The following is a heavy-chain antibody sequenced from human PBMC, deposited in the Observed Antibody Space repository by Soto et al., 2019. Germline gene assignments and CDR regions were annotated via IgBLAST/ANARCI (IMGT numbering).Heavy chain of an antibody. CDR3: ARDLILATYYYDSSGYYLFDY. Sequence: QVQLQQWGAGLLKPSETLSLTCAVYGGSFSGYYWSWIRQPPGKGLEWIGEINHSGSTNYNPSLKSRVTISVDTSKNQFSLKLSSVTAADTAVYYCARDLILATYYYDSSGYYLFDYWGQGTLVTVSS. D-gene: IGHD3-22*01. CDR1: GGSFSGYY. J-gene: IGHJ4*02. CDR2: INHSGST. V-gene: IGHV4-34*01.